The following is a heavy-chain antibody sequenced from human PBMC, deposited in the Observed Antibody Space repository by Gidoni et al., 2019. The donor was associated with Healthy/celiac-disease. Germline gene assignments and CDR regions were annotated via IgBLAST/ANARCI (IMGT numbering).Heavy chain of an antibody. CDR2: IIPIFGTA. Sequence: QVQLVQSGAEVTKPGSSVQVSCKASVGTFSSYAISWVRQAPGQGLEWMGGIIPIFGTANYAQKFQGRVTITADESTSTAYMELSSLRSEDTAVYYCASARYCTNGVCGYYGMDVWGQGTTVTVSS. D-gene: IGHD2-8*01. CDR3: ASARYCTNGVCGYYGMDV. J-gene: IGHJ6*02. V-gene: IGHV1-69*01. CDR1: VGTFSSYA.